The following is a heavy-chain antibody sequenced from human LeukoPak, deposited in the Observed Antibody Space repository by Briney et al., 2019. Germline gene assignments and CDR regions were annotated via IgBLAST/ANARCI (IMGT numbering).Heavy chain of an antibody. CDR3: ARLSNYYGSGSYYRY. D-gene: IGHD3-10*01. CDR2: INHSGST. V-gene: IGHV4-39*07. J-gene: IGHJ4*02. CDR1: GGSISSGSYY. Sequence: SETLSLTCTVSGGSISSGSYYWSWIRQPPGKGLEWIGEINHSGSTNYNPSLKSRVTISVDTSKNQFSLKLSSVTAADTAVYYCARLSNYYGSGSYYRYWGQGTLVTVSS.